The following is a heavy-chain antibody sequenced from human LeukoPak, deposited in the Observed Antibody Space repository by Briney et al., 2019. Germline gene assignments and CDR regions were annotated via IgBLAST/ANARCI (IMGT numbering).Heavy chain of an antibody. CDR1: GFTFSSYS. Sequence: PGGSLRLSCAASGFTFSSYSMNWVRQAPGKGLEWVSSISSSSSYIYYADSLKGRFTISRDNAKNSLYLQMNSLRAEDTAVYYCARDRFGEGAFDYWGQGTLVTVSS. D-gene: IGHD3-10*01. CDR2: ISSSSSYI. V-gene: IGHV3-21*04. CDR3: ARDRFGEGAFDY. J-gene: IGHJ4*02.